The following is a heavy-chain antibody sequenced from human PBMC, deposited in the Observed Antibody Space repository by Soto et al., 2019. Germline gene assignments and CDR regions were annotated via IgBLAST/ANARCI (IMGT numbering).Heavy chain of an antibody. CDR1: SGSISVTNVF. CDR2: VDYSGTA. Sequence: SETLSLTCTVPSGSISVTNVFWGWVRQPPGKGLEWIGNVDYSGTAYFSPSLATRVTFHVDTSKTQFSLTLYSVTAADTAVYYCARITGRHLDYWGQGILVTVSS. CDR3: ARITGRHLDY. D-gene: IGHD1-20*01. V-gene: IGHV4-39*01. J-gene: IGHJ4*02.